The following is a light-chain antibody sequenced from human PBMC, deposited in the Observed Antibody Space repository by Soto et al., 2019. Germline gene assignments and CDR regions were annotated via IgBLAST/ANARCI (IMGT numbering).Light chain of an antibody. CDR3: QSYDSSLSGVV. CDR1: SSNIGAGYD. V-gene: IGLV1-40*01. Sequence: QSVLTQPPSVSGAPGQRVTISCTGSSSNIGAGYDVHWYQQLPGTAPKLLIYGNSNRPSGVPDRFSGSKSGTSASLAITGLQAEDDADYYCQSYDSSLSGVVFGGGNKLTVL. J-gene: IGLJ2*01. CDR2: GNS.